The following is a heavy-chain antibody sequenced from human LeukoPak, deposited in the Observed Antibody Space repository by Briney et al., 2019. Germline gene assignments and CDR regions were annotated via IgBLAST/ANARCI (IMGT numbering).Heavy chain of an antibody. CDR2: IYYSGST. CDR3: AREVANSGSYRGVCYFYY. V-gene: IGHV4-59*01. D-gene: IGHD1-26*01. J-gene: IGHJ4*02. CDR1: GGSISSFY. Sequence: SETLSLTCTVSGGSISSFYWSWLRQPPGKGLEWIGYIYYSGSTNYNPSLKSRVTIPVDTPKNQFSLKQSSVTAADAAAYYCAREVANSGSYRGVCYFYYWGQGTLGTVSS.